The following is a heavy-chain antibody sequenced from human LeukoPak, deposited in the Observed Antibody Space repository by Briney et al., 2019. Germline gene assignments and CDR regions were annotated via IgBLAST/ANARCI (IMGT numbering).Heavy chain of an antibody. CDR1: GFTFSSYW. J-gene: IGHJ4*02. Sequence: GGSLRLSCAASGFTFSSYWMHWVRQAPGKGLEWVAVIWYDGSNKYYADSVKGRFAISRDNSKNTLYLQMNSLRAEDTAVYYCARGDVGYCSSSSCSPLDHWGQGTLVTVSS. CDR3: ARGDVGYCSSSSCSPLDH. V-gene: IGHV3-33*08. CDR2: IWYDGSNK. D-gene: IGHD2-2*01.